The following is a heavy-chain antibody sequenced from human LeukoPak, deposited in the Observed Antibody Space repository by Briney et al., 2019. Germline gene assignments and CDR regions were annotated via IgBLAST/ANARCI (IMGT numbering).Heavy chain of an antibody. CDR1: GYNFNIYG. J-gene: IGHJ4*02. Sequence: ASVKVSCKASGYNFNIYGLTWVRRAPGQGLEWMGWISASNGQTNYAQKFQGRVSMTTDTSTTTAYVEIRSLTSEDTATYYCAKAMYASSSAVDWGQGTLVTVS. CDR3: AKAMYASSSAVD. V-gene: IGHV1-18*01. CDR2: ISASNGQT. D-gene: IGHD2-8*01.